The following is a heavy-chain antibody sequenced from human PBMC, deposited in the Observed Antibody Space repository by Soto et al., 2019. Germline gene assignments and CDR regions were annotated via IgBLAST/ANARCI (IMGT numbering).Heavy chain of an antibody. CDR3: ARTYGSGDYFLPFEY. D-gene: IGHD3-10*01. J-gene: IGHJ4*02. Sequence: QVQLLQSGAEVKKPGASVKVSCKASGYMFNTYGITWVRQAPGQGLEWMGWISVYNGNIDYAQKFEGRVTMTIDTSTSPAYMALKSLTSDATAVYYCARTYGSGDYFLPFEYWGQGPPVSVSS. CDR1: GYMFNTYG. CDR2: ISVYNGNI. V-gene: IGHV1-18*01.